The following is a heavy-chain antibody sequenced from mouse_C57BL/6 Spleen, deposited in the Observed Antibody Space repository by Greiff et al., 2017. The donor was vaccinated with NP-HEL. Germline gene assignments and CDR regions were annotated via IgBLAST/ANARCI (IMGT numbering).Heavy chain of an antibody. V-gene: IGHV14-4*01. CDR2: IDPENGDT. J-gene: IGHJ3*01. D-gene: IGHD1-1*01. CDR1: GFNITDDY. Sequence: EVQLQQSGAELVRPGASVKLSCTASGFNITDDYMHWVKQRPEQGLEWIGWIDPENGDTEYASKFQGKATITADNSSNTAYLQLSSLTSEDTAVYYCTTGTLTVGGPWFAYWGQGTLVTVSA. CDR3: TTGTLTVGGPWFAY.